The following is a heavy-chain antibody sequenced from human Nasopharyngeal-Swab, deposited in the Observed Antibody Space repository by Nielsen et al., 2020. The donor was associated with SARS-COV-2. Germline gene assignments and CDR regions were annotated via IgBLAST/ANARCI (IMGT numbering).Heavy chain of an antibody. CDR3: SRHGVAEDY. Sequence: ASVKVSCKASGYIFTSYDISWVRQARAQALEWMGWIGAYNGNTNYAQKFQDRVTMPTDTSTSSVYMELRSLRSDDTAVYYCSRHGVAEDYWGQGTLVTVSS. V-gene: IGHV1-18*01. D-gene: IGHD3-3*01. J-gene: IGHJ4*02. CDR2: IGAYNGNT. CDR1: GYIFTSYD.